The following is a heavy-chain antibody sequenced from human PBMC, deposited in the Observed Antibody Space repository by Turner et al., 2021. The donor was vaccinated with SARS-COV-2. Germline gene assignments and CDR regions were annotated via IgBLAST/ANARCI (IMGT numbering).Heavy chain of an antibody. Sequence: EVQLLEFGGGLVQPGGSLRLSCAASGFTFSSYAMSWVRQAPGKGLEWVSAISGSGVSTYYADSVKGRFTISRDNSKNTLYLQMNSLRAEDTAVYYCAKGEGYGSGAFDIWGQGTMVTVSS. CDR1: GFTFSSYA. CDR3: AKGEGYGSGAFDI. V-gene: IGHV3-23*01. D-gene: IGHD3-10*01. CDR2: ISGSGVST. J-gene: IGHJ3*02.